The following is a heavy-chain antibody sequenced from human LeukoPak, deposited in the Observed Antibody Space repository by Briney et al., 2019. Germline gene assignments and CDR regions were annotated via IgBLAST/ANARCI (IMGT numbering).Heavy chain of an antibody. D-gene: IGHD5-18*01. CDR1: GGSFSGYY. CDR2: INHSGST. Sequence: SETLSLTCAVYGGSFSGYYWSWIRQPPGKGLEWIGEINHSGSTNYNPSLKSRVTISVDTSKNQFSLKLSSVTAADTAVYYCARDRIQLSSRRWFDPWGQGTLVTVSS. J-gene: IGHJ5*02. V-gene: IGHV4-34*01. CDR3: ARDRIQLSSRRWFDP.